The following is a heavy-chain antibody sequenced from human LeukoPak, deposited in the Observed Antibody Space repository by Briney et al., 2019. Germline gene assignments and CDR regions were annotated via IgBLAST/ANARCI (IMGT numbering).Heavy chain of an antibody. D-gene: IGHD6-13*01. V-gene: IGHV1-69*13. CDR3: ARDRSSSSIRGPRKILGY. J-gene: IGHJ4*02. CDR1: GGTFSSYA. CDR2: IIPIFGTA. Sequence: SVTVSCTASGGTFSSYAISWVRQAPGQGLEWMGGIIPIFGTANYAQKFQGRVTITADESTSTAYMELSSLRSEDTAVYYCARDRSSSSIRGPRKILGYWGQGTLVTVSS.